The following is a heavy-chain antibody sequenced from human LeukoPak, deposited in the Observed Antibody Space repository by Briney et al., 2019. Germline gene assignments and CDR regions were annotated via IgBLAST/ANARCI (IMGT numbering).Heavy chain of an antibody. D-gene: IGHD5-18*01. Sequence: ASVNVSCKASRGTFSSYAISWVRQAPGQGLEWMGGIIPIFGTANYAQKFQGRVTITADESTSTAYMELSSLRSEDTAVYYYARATGYSNGSPMDYWGQGTLVTVSS. CDR2: IIPIFGTA. CDR1: RGTFSSYA. V-gene: IGHV1-69*13. CDR3: ARATGYSNGSPMDY. J-gene: IGHJ4*02.